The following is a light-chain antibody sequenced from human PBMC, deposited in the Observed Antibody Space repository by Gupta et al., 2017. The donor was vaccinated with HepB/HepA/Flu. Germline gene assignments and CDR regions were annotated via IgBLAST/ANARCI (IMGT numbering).Light chain of an antibody. J-gene: IGKJ4*01. Sequence: DIVMTQSPDSLAVSLGERATINCKSSQSVLYSANNKNYLAWYQQKPRQPPKMLIYLASTRESGVPDRFSGSGSGTDFTLTISRLQAEDVAVYYCQQYYSTPLTFGGGTKVEIK. CDR1: QSVLYSANNKNY. CDR2: LAS. V-gene: IGKV4-1*01. CDR3: QQYYSTPLT.